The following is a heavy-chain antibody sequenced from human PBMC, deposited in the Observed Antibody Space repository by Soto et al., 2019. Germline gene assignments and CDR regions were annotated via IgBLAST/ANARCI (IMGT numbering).Heavy chain of an antibody. CDR3: AKSGSVYSSGWYAFPFDY. CDR2: ISWNSGSI. CDR1: GFTFDDYA. Sequence: EVQLVESGGGLVQPGRSLRLSCAASGFTFDDYAMHWVRQAPGKGLEWVSGISWNSGSIGYADSVKGRFTISRDNAKNSLYLQMNSLRAEDTALYYCAKSGSVYSSGWYAFPFDYWGQGTLVTVSS. D-gene: IGHD6-19*01. J-gene: IGHJ4*02. V-gene: IGHV3-9*01.